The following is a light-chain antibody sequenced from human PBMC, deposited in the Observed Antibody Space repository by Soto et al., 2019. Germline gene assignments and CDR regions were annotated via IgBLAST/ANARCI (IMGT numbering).Light chain of an antibody. CDR3: QQYNNWPFPSWT. V-gene: IGKV3-15*01. CDR2: GVS. Sequence: VMTQSPSSLPVTLGQPASISCRASQSVSSNLAWYQQKPGQAPRLLIYGVSTRATGIPARFSGSGSGTEFTLTISSLQSEDFAVYYCQQYNNWPFPSWTFGQGTKVEIK. CDR1: QSVSSN. J-gene: IGKJ1*01.